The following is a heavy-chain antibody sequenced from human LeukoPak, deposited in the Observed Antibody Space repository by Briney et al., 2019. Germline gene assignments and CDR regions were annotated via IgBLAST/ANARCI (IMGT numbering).Heavy chain of an antibody. CDR2: ISSSSSTI. J-gene: IGHJ5*02. Sequence: GGSLRLSCAASGFTFSSYSMNWVRQAPGKGLEWVSYISSSSSTIYYADSVKGRFTISRDNAKNSLYLQMNSLRAEDTAVYYCARSIYNWNVGWFDPWGQGTLVTVSS. CDR1: GFTFSSYS. CDR3: ARSIYNWNVGWFDP. D-gene: IGHD1-20*01. V-gene: IGHV3-48*01.